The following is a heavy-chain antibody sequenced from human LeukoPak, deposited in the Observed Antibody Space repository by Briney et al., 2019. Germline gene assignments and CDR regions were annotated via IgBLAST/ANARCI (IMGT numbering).Heavy chain of an antibody. J-gene: IGHJ6*02. CDR2: MNPNSGNT. V-gene: IGHV1-8*01. CDR3: ARVFGDFRITMVRGVIITSYYYYYYGMDV. Sequence: ASVKVSCKASGYTFTSYDINWVRQATGQGLEWMGWMNPNSGNTGYAQKFQGRVTMTRNTSISTAYMELSSLRSEDTAVYYCARVFGDFRITMVRGVIITSYYYYYYGMDVWGQGTTVTVSS. CDR1: GYTFTSYD. D-gene: IGHD3-10*01.